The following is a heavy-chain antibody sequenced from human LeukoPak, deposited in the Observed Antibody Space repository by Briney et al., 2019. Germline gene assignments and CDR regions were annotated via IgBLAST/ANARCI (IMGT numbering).Heavy chain of an antibody. J-gene: IGHJ6*02. D-gene: IGHD2-15*01. Sequence: ASVTVSCKASGYTFTSYDINWVRQAPGQGLEWMGWMNPNSGNTVYAQKFQGRVTMTRNTSISTAYMELSSLRSEDTAVYYCAREGQAAPAPYYYYYGMDVWGQGTTVTVSS. CDR3: AREGQAAPAPYYYYYGMDV. CDR1: GYTFTSYD. V-gene: IGHV1-8*01. CDR2: MNPNSGNT.